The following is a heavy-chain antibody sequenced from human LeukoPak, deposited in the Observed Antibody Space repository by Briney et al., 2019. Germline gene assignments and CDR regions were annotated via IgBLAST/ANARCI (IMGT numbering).Heavy chain of an antibody. V-gene: IGHV3-23*01. Sequence: HPGGSLRLSCAASGFTFSSYAMSWVRQAPGKGLEWVSAISGSGGSTYYADSVKGRFTISRDNSKDTLYLQMNSLRAEDTAVYYCAKDQWELPFYFDYWGQGTLVTVSS. CDR2: ISGSGGST. J-gene: IGHJ4*02. D-gene: IGHD1-26*01. CDR1: GFTFSSYA. CDR3: AKDQWELPFYFDY.